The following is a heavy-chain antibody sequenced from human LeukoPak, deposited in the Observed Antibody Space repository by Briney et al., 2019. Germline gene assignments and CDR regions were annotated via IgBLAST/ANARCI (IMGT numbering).Heavy chain of an antibody. Sequence: SETLSLTCTVSGGSIRSYYWSWIRQPAGKGLEWIGLIYTSGSTNYNPSLKSRVTMSLDTSKNQFSLKVTSVTAADTAVYYCARLHRGGYYVNHFDYWGQGTLVTVSS. CDR2: IYTSGST. CDR1: GGSIRSYY. V-gene: IGHV4-4*07. CDR3: ARLHRGGYYVNHFDY. J-gene: IGHJ4*02. D-gene: IGHD3-22*01.